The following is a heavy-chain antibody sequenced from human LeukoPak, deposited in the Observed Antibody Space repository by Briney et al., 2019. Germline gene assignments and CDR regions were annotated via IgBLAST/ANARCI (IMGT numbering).Heavy chain of an antibody. V-gene: IGHV1-69*13. CDR2: IIPIFGTA. CDR1: GGTFSSYA. CDR3: ARGSYYYDSSGYALFDAFDI. J-gene: IGHJ3*02. D-gene: IGHD3-22*01. Sequence: ASVQVSCKASGGTFSSYAISWVRQAPGQGLEWMGGIIPIFGTANYAQKFQGRVTITADESTSTAYMELSSLRSEDTAVYYCARGSYYYDSSGYALFDAFDIWGQGTMVTVSS.